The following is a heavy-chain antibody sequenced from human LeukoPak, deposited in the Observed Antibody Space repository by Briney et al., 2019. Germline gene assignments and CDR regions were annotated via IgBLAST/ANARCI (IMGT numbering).Heavy chain of an antibody. CDR2: IKQDGSEK. CDR1: GFTFSSYW. V-gene: IGHV3-7*01. CDR3: ARAHSITMVRGVIIDYYGMDV. D-gene: IGHD3-10*01. Sequence: GGSLRLSCAASGFTFSSYWMSWVRQAPGKGLEWVANIKQDGSEKYYVDSVKGRFTISRDNAKNSLYLQMNSLRAEDTAVYYCARAHSITMVRGVIIDYYGMDVWGQGTTVTVSS. J-gene: IGHJ6*02.